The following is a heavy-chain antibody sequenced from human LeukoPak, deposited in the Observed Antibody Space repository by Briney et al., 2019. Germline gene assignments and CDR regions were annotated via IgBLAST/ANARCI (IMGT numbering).Heavy chain of an antibody. Sequence: PSETLSLTCTVSGGSISSGSYYWSWIRQPAGKGLEWIGRIYTSGSTDYNPSLKSRVTISRDTSKNQFSLKLTSVTAADTAVYYCARGVYGAKGAFDIWGQGTMVTVSS. J-gene: IGHJ3*02. CDR3: ARGVYGAKGAFDI. CDR2: IYTSGST. V-gene: IGHV4-61*02. D-gene: IGHD4-17*01. CDR1: GGSISSGSYY.